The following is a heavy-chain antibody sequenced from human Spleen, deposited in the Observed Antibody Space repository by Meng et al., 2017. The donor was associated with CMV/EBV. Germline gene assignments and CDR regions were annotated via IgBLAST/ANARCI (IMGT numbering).Heavy chain of an antibody. J-gene: IGHJ4*02. Sequence: SGFGFSDYAMTWVRQAPGKGLEWVATISYDGSNKNYAGAMRGRFTISRDNSKSALYLQMDSLRPEDTAVYYCASPMGYGDSTPGGFDYWGQGTLVTVSS. CDR2: ISYDGSNK. CDR3: ASPMGYGDSTPGGFDY. CDR1: GFGFSDYA. D-gene: IGHD4-17*01. V-gene: IGHV3-30*04.